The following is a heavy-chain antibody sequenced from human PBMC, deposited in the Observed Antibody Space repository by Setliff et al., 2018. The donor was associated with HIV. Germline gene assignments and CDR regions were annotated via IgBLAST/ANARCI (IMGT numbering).Heavy chain of an antibody. CDR1: GYSFTYYA. V-gene: IGHV1-3*01. CDR3: ARSLFGELYAFDI. J-gene: IGHJ3*02. Sequence: GASVKVSCKASGYSFTYYAVHWVRQAPGQRLEWMGWINAGNGVTRYAEKFQGRVTFTRDTSASTAYMELSRLRSDDTAVYYCARSLFGELYAFDIWGQGTMVTVSS. CDR2: INAGNGVT. D-gene: IGHD3-10*02.